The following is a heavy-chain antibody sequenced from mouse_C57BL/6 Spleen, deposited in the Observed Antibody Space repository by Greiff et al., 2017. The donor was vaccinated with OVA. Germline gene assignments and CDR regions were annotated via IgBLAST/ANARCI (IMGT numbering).Heavy chain of an antibody. J-gene: IGHJ4*01. D-gene: IGHD3-2*02. CDR1: GFSLTSYG. CDR3: AATAQATLYYAMDY. V-gene: IGHV2-3*01. Sequence: VMLVESGPGLVAPSQSLSITCTVSGFSLTSYGVSWVRQPPGKGLEWLGVIWGDGSTNYHSALISRLSISKDNSKSQVYLKLNSLQTDDTATYYCAATAQATLYYAMDYWGQGTSVTVSS. CDR2: IWGDGST.